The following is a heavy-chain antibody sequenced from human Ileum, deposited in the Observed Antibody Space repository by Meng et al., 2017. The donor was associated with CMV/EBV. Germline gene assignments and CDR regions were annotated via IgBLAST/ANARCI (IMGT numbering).Heavy chain of an antibody. CDR2: IYPDDSDT. J-gene: IGHJ4*02. CDR3: ARPPYYYESSGYSY. CDR1: GYSFASYW. D-gene: IGHD3-22*01. V-gene: IGHV5-51*01. Sequence: GESLKISCKGSGYSFASYWIGWVRQMPGKGLEWMGIIYPDDSDTRYSPSFEGQVTISADKSISTAYLQWSSLKASDTAKYYCARPPYYYESSGYSYWGQGTLVTVSS.